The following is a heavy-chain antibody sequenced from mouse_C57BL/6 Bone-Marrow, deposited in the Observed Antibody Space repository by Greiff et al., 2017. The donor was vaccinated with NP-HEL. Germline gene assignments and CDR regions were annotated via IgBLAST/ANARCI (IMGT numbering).Heavy chain of an antibody. CDR3: ASGKKVFDY. J-gene: IGHJ2*01. D-gene: IGHD2-1*01. V-gene: IGHV1-81*01. Sequence: QVQLQQSGAELARPGASVKLSCKASGYTFTSYGISWVKQRTGQGLEWIGEIYPRSGNTYYNEKFKGKATLTADKSSSTAYMELRSLTSGDSAVYFCASGKKVFDYGGKRTTHTVS. CDR2: IYPRSGNT. CDR1: GYTFTSYG.